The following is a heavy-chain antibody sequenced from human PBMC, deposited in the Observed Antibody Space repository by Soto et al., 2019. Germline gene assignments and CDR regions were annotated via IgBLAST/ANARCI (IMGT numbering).Heavy chain of an antibody. CDR3: VRDGTKTLRDWFDP. V-gene: IGHV4-4*07. D-gene: IGHD1-1*01. J-gene: IGHJ5*02. CDR1: GASISGFY. Sequence: SETLSLTCTVFGASISGFYWRRIRKSAGKGLEWIGRIYATGTTDYNPSLKSRVMMSVDTSKKQFSLKLRSVTAADTAVYYCVRDGTKTLRDWFDPWGQGISVTVSS. CDR2: IYATGTT.